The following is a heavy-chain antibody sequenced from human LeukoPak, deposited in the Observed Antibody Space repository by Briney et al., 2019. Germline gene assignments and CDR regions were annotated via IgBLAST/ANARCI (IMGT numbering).Heavy chain of an antibody. CDR3: ARVYIFGVLPGWFDP. V-gene: IGHV4-38-2*02. CDR2: IYHSGST. CDR1: GGSISSYY. J-gene: IGHJ5*02. Sequence: PSETLSLTCTVSGGSISSYYWSWIRQPPGKGLEWIGSIYHSGSTYYNPSLKSRVTISVDTSKNQFSLKLSSVTAADTAVYYCARVYIFGVLPGWFDPWGQGTLVTVSS. D-gene: IGHD3-3*01.